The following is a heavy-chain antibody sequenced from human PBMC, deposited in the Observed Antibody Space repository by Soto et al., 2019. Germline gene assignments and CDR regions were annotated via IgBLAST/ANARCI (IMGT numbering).Heavy chain of an antibody. J-gene: IGHJ4*01. V-gene: IGHV1-3*01. Sequence: ASVXVSFKASGYTFTSYAMHCLRQAPGQRLEGIGWINAGNGNTKYSQKFQGGVTITRHRSASTAYVELSSLRSEDTAVYYVAREEPYDSRTKDWGHGTLVKVSS. CDR2: INAGNGNT. D-gene: IGHD2-2*01. CDR1: GYTFTSYA. CDR3: AREEPYDSRTKD.